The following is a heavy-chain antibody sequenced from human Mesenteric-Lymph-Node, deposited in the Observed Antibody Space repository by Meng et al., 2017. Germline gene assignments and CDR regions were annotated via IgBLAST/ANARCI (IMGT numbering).Heavy chain of an antibody. CDR2: IYHSGST. D-gene: IGHD3-22*01. CDR1: GGSISSSSYY. J-gene: IGHJ4*02. V-gene: IGHV4-39*01. CDR3: ARRVHDGSGHHYFDY. Sequence: QVQVQGSGPGLVKPSETLSLPCTVSGGSISSSSYYWAWIRQPPGEGLEWIGEIYHSGSTNYNPSLKSRVTISVDTSKNQFSLKLSSVTAPDTAVYYCARRVHDGSGHHYFDYWGQGTLVTVSS.